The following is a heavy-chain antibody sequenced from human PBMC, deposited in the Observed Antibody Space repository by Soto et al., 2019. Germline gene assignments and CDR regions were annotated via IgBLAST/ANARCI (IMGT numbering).Heavy chain of an antibody. J-gene: IGHJ4*02. Sequence: ASVKVSWKASGYSFINYGISWVRQAPGQGLEWMGWVSTYNGNTNYAQKFQGRVTMTTDASTRTAYMELRSLRSDDTAVYYYARVPASAYSSGWPYYFAYWGQGTLVTVSS. CDR1: GYSFINYG. CDR2: VSTYNGNT. V-gene: IGHV1-18*01. D-gene: IGHD6-19*01. CDR3: ARVPASAYSSGWPYYFAY.